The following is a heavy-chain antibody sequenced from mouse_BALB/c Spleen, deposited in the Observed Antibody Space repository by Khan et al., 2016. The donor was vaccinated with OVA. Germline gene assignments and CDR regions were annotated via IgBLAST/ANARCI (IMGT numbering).Heavy chain of an antibody. D-gene: IGHD2-1*01. Sequence: EVQLLETGGGLVKPGGSLKLSCAASGFTFSTHAMSWVRQTPEKRLEWVATISSDGDYTYYPDSVKGRFTISRDTAKNTLYLQMSSLRSEDTAMYYCARSPYGNFAYWGQGTLVTVSA. CDR2: ISSDGDYT. CDR1: GFTFSTHA. V-gene: IGHV5-9-3*01. J-gene: IGHJ3*01. CDR3: ARSPYGNFAY.